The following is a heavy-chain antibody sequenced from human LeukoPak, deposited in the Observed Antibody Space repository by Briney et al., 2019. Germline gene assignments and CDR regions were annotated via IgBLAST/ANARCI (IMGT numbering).Heavy chain of an antibody. D-gene: IGHD3-22*01. Sequence: AGGSLRLFCAASGFTFSSYAMSWVRQAPGKGLEWVSAISGSGGSTYYADSVKGRFTISRDNSKNTLYLQMNSLRAEDTAVYYCAKDQPYDSSGYYPFDYWGQGTLVTVSS. V-gene: IGHV3-23*01. J-gene: IGHJ4*02. CDR1: GFTFSSYA. CDR2: ISGSGGST. CDR3: AKDQPYDSSGYYPFDY.